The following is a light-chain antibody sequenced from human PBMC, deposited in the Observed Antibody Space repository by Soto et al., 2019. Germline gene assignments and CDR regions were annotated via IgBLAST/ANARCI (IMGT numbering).Light chain of an antibody. CDR1: SSNIGAPFD. CDR3: QSYDSSLSGHVV. J-gene: IGLJ2*01. V-gene: IGLV1-40*01. Sequence: QSVLTQPPAVSEAPGQRVTISCTGSSSNIGAPFDVHWYQHLPGTAPKLLIYGTNNRPSGVPDRFSGSRSGTSASLAITGLQAEDEAVYYCQSYDSSLSGHVVFGGGTKLTVL. CDR2: GTN.